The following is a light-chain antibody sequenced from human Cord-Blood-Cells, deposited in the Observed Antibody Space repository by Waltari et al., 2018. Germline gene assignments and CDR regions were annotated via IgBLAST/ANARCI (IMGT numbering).Light chain of an antibody. Sequence: IHMTQSPSSLSAPVGDRVTITCQASQDISNYLNWYQQKPGKAPKLLIYDASNLVTGVPARFSGSGSGTDFTLTISSLQAEDIATYYCKQYDNLWTFGQGTKVEIK. J-gene: IGKJ1*01. CDR3: KQYDNLWT. CDR1: QDISNY. CDR2: DAS. V-gene: IGKV1-33*01.